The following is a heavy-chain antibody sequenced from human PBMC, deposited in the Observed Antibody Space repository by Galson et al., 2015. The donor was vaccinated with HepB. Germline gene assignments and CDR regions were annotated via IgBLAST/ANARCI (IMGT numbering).Heavy chain of an antibody. V-gene: IGHV3-73*01. D-gene: IGHD2-15*01. CDR1: GFTFSGSA. Sequence: SLRLSCAASGFTFSGSAMHWVRQASGKGLEWVGRIRSKANSYATAYAASVKGRFTISREDSKNTAYLQMNSLKTEDTAVYYCVTLGYCSGGSCYYFDYWGQGTLVTVSS. J-gene: IGHJ4*02. CDR3: VTLGYCSGGSCYYFDY. CDR2: IRSKANSYAT.